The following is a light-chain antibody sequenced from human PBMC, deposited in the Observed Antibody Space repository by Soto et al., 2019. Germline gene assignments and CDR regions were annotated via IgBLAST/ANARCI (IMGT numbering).Light chain of an antibody. CDR1: NIGTKS. Sequence: SYELTQPPSVSVAPGQTATIACGGNNIGTKSVNWYQQKPGQAPVLVVYDGGDRPSGIPERFSGSKSGNTAILTISRVEAGDEADYYCQVWDSDTDHPVFGGGTKLTVL. CDR2: DGG. J-gene: IGLJ3*02. V-gene: IGLV3-21*02. CDR3: QVWDSDTDHPV.